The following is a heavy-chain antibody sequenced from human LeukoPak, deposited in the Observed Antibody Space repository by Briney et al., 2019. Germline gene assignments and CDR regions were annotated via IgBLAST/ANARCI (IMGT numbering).Heavy chain of an antibody. D-gene: IGHD3-10*01. CDR1: GYTFTSYY. J-gene: IGHJ6*03. Sequence: ASVKVSCKASGYTFTSYYMHWVRQAPGRGLEWMGIINPSGGSTSYAQKFQGRVTMTRDTSTSTVYMELSSLRSEDTAVYYCARDPYYYGSGSYFYRDYYYYMDVWGKGTTVTISS. CDR3: ARDPYYYGSGSYFYRDYYYYMDV. CDR2: INPSGGST. V-gene: IGHV1-46*01.